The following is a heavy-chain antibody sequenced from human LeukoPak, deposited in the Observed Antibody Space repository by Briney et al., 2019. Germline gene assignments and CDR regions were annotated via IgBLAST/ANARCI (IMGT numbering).Heavy chain of an antibody. J-gene: IGHJ1*01. CDR3: ASPPVAAGGNVYFQH. V-gene: IGHV3-7*02. CDR2: IKPDGSAK. D-gene: IGHD6-13*01. Sequence: GGSLRLSCAASGFTFSRYWMSWVRQAPGTGLEWVANIKPDGSAKYYVDSVKGRFTISRDNAKNSLYLQMNSLRAEDTAVYYCASPPVAAGGNVYFQHWGQGTLVTVSS. CDR1: GFTFSRYW.